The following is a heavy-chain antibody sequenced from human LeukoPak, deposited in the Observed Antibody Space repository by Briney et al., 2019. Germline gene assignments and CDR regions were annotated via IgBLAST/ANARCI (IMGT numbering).Heavy chain of an antibody. V-gene: IGHV3-21*01. Sequence: GGSLRLSCAASGFTFSSYAMSWVRQAPGKGLEWVSSINSSSSYIYYADSVKGRFTISRDNAKNSLYLQMNSLRAEDTAVYYCARAPPDYYGSGSQDDYWGQGTLVTVSS. CDR3: ARAPPDYYGSGSQDDY. CDR1: GFTFSSYA. J-gene: IGHJ4*02. CDR2: INSSSSYI. D-gene: IGHD3-10*01.